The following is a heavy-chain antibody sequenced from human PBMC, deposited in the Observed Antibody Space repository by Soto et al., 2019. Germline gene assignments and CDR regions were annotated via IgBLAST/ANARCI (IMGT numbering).Heavy chain of an antibody. D-gene: IGHD6-25*01. J-gene: IGHJ4*02. CDR2: ISGSGGRT. CDR1: GFTFSSYA. Sequence: EVQLVESGGGLVQPGGSLRLSCAASGFTFSSYAMSWFRQAPGKGLEWVSAISGSGGRTDYADSVKGRFTSYRDNSKNTLYLQMNSLISEDTAVYYCAKDQSGPFDYLGQGTLVTVSS. CDR3: AKDQSGPFDY. V-gene: IGHV3-23*04.